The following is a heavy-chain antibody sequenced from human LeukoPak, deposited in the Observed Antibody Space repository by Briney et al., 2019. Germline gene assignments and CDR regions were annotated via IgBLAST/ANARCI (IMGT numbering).Heavy chain of an antibody. CDR2: INAGNGDT. J-gene: IGHJ4*02. D-gene: IGHD2-21*02. CDR3: ARQNPMTDFDY. Sequence: VSVKVSCKASGYTFTSYPMHWVRQAPGQRLEWMGWINAGNGDTKYSQDFQGRVTITRDTSASTAYMELSSLRSEDMAVYYCARQNPMTDFDYWGQGTLVTVSS. V-gene: IGHV1-3*03. CDR1: GYTFTSYP.